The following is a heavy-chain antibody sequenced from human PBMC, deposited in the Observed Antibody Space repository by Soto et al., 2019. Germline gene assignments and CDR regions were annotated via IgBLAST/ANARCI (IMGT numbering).Heavy chain of an antibody. CDR3: HIHRPRSHYYYGMDV. CDR2: INHSGST. Sequence: SETLSLTCAVYGGSFSGYYWSWIRQPPGKGLEWIGEINHSGSTNYNPSLKSRVTISVDTSKNQFSLKLSSVTAADTAVYYRHIHRPRSHYYYGMDVWGQGTTVTVSS. J-gene: IGHJ6*02. CDR1: GGSFSGYY. D-gene: IGHD2-21*01. V-gene: IGHV4-34*01.